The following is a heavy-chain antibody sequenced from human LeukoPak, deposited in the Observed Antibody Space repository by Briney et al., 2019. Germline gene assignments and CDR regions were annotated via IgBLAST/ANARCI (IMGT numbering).Heavy chain of an antibody. CDR3: AAGSSVDCSRTSCPPTDY. CDR2: ISFDGTNK. D-gene: IGHD2-2*01. Sequence: GGSLRLSCAASVFTFSNSAMHWVRHAPGKGLECVAVISFDGTNKYYADSVKGRFTISRDNSKNTLYVQMNSLRGDDTGVYYCAAGSSVDCSRTSCPPTDYWGQGTLVTVSS. V-gene: IGHV3-30-3*01. CDR1: VFTFSNSA. J-gene: IGHJ4*02.